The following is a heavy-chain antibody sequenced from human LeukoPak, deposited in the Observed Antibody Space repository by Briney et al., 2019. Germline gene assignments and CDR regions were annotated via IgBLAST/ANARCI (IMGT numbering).Heavy chain of an antibody. V-gene: IGHV3-9*01. CDR1: GFTFDDYA. CDR3: AKDSSNYYDSSGYLDY. D-gene: IGHD3-22*01. J-gene: IGHJ4*02. Sequence: PGRSLRLSCAASGFTFDDYAMHWVRQAPGKGLEWVSGISWNSGSIGYADSVKGRFTTSRDNAKNSLYLQMNSLRAEDTALYYCAKDSSNYYDSSGYLDYWGQGTLVTVSS. CDR2: ISWNSGSI.